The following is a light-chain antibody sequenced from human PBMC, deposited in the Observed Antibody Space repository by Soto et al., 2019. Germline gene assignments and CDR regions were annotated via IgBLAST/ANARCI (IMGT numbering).Light chain of an antibody. Sequence: QSALTQPPFASGSPGRSVTISCTGTSSDVGGYDYVSWFQQHPGKAPKLIIYEVTKRPSGVPDRFSASKSGNTASLTVSGLQAEDEADYFCCSYANTTTLEYVFGTGTKLTVL. CDR3: CSYANTTTLEYV. CDR1: SSDVGGYDY. V-gene: IGLV2-8*01. CDR2: EVT. J-gene: IGLJ1*01.